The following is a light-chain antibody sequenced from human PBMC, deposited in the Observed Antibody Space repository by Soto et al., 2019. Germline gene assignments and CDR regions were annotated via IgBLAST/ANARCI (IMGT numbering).Light chain of an antibody. Sequence: QSVLTQPASVSGSPGQSITISCTGTSSDVGDYNYVSWYQQHPGKAPKFMIYDVSIRPSGVSNRFSGSKSGNTASLTISGLQAEDEAVYYCSSYTSSSRYVFGTGTKLTVL. CDR2: DVS. CDR3: SSYTSSSRYV. V-gene: IGLV2-14*01. CDR1: SSDVGDYNY. J-gene: IGLJ1*01.